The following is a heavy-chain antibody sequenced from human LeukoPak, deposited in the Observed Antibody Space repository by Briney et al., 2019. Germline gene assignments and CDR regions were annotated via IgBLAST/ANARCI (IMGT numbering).Heavy chain of an antibody. CDR3: AKPRYCSSIGCLYYFDY. J-gene: IGHJ4*02. D-gene: IGHD2-2*01. CDR1: GGTFSSYA. Sequence: SVKVSCKASGGTFSSYAISWVRQAPGQGLEWMGGIIPIFGTANYAPKFQGRVTITTDESTSTAYMELSSLRSEDTAVYYCAKPRYCSSIGCLYYFDYWGQGTLVTVSS. V-gene: IGHV1-69*05. CDR2: IIPIFGTA.